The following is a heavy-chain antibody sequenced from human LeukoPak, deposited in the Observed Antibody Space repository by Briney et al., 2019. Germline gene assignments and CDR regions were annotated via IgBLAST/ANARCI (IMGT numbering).Heavy chain of an antibody. CDR3: ARESTSWSFEY. Sequence: ASVKVSCKASGYTFSRYGINWVRQAPGQGLEWTGWISVYNGNTDYSQRLQGRITMTADTSTSTAFMELTSLRSDDTDVYFCARESTSWSFEYWGQGTLVTVS. CDR2: ISVYNGNT. V-gene: IGHV1-18*01. CDR1: GYTFSRYG. J-gene: IGHJ4*02. D-gene: IGHD6-13*01.